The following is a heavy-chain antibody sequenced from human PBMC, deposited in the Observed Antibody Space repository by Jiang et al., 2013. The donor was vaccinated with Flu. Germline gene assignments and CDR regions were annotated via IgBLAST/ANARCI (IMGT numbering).Heavy chain of an antibody. D-gene: IGHD2-21*02. Sequence: WLALIYWDDDKRYSPSLKSRLTITKDTSKNQVVLTMTNMDPVDTATYYCAHSPGELAYCGGDCYSVEDYWFDPWGQGTLVTVSS. V-gene: IGHV2-5*02. CDR3: AHSPGELAYCGGDCYSVEDYWFDP. J-gene: IGHJ5*02. CDR2: IYWDDDK.